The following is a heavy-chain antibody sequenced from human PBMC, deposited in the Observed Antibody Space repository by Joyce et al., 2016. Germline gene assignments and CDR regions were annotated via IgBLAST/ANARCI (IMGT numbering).Heavy chain of an antibody. CDR2: IYVGGST. V-gene: IGHV3-53*01. J-gene: IGHJ5*02. D-gene: IGHD6-25*01. CDR1: GFIVLSNY. CDR3: ARDQGSAADWLDP. Sequence: EVHLVESGGGLIQPGGSLRLSCAASGFIVLSNYMPWCLHAPGKGLEWVSVIYVGGSTYYADSVKGRFTISRDNSKNTVYLQMNSLRAEDTAVYYCARDQGSAADWLDPWGQGTLVTVSS.